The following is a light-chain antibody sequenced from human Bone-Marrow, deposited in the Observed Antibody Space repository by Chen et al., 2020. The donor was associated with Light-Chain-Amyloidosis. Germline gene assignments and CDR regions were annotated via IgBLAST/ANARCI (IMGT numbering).Light chain of an antibody. J-gene: IGLJ3*02. CDR1: NIGSTS. V-gene: IGLV3-21*02. CDR3: QVWDRSSDRPV. CDR2: DDS. Sequence: SYALTHPSSVSVAPGQTATHACGGNNIGSTSVHWYQQTPGQAPLLVVYDDSDRPSGLPERLSGSNSGNTATLTISRGEAGDEADYYCQVWDRSSDRPVFGGGTKLTVL.